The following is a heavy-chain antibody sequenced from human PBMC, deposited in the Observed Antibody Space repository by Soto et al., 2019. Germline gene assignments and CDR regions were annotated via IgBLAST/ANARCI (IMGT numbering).Heavy chain of an antibody. CDR2: ISGSGAGT. Sequence: EVQLLESGGGLVQPGGSLRLSCAASGFTFDNYAMSWVRQAPGKGLEWVSAISGSGAGTYYADSVKGRFTISRDNSENTLYLQMNSLRAEDTAVYYCAKDRPQIWFGEEGFDYWGQGTLATVSS. D-gene: IGHD3-10*01. V-gene: IGHV3-23*01. CDR3: AKDRPQIWFGEEGFDY. J-gene: IGHJ4*02. CDR1: GFTFDNYA.